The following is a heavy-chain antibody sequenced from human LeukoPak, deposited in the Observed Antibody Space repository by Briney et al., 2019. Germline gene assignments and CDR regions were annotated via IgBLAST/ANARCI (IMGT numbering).Heavy chain of an antibody. CDR3: ARGLTTVTTQEYYFDY. D-gene: IGHD4-17*01. CDR1: GGSISSYY. J-gene: IGHJ4*02. Sequence: SETLSLTCTVSGGSISSYYWSWIRQPPGKGLKWIGYIYYSGSTNYNPSLKSRVTISVDTSKNQFSLKLSSVTAADTAVYYCARGLTTVTTQEYYFDYWGQGTLVTVSS. CDR2: IYYSGST. V-gene: IGHV4-59*01.